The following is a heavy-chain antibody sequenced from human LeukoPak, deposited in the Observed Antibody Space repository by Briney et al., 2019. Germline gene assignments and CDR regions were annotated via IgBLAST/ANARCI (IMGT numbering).Heavy chain of an antibody. CDR3: ARADIVATIQADY. D-gene: IGHD5-12*01. CDR1: GFTFSSYE. Sequence: PGGSLRLSCAASGFTFSSYEMNWVRQAPGKGLEWVSYISSSGSTIYYADSVKGRFTISRDNAKNSLYLQMNSLRAEDTAVYYCARADIVATIQADYWGQGTLVTVSS. CDR2: ISSSGSTI. J-gene: IGHJ4*02. V-gene: IGHV3-48*03.